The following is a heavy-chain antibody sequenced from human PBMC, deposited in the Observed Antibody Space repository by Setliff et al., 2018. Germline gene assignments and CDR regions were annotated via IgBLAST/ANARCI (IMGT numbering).Heavy chain of an antibody. J-gene: IGHJ4*02. CDR1: GGSFSGYY. CDR3: ASAEYTDYYFDY. Sequence: EPLSLTCAVYGGSFSGYYWSWIRQPPGKGLEWIGEINHSGSTNYNPSLKSRVTISVDTSKNQFSLKLSSVTAADTAVYYCASAEYTDYYFDYWGQGTLVTVSS. D-gene: IGHD1-1*01. CDR2: INHSGST. V-gene: IGHV4-34*01.